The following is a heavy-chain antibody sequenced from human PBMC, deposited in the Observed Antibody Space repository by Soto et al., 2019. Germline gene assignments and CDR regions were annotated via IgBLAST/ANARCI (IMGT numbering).Heavy chain of an antibody. CDR2: ISSSSSYI. J-gene: IGHJ3*02. V-gene: IGHV3-21*01. Sequence: EVQLVESGGGLVKPGGSLRLSCAASGFTFSSYSMNWVRQAPGKGLEWVSSISSSSSYIYYADSVKGRFTISRDNARNSLYLQRNSLRAEDTAVYYCASEGIAVADDAFDIWGQGTMVTVSS. D-gene: IGHD6-19*01. CDR1: GFTFSSYS. CDR3: ASEGIAVADDAFDI.